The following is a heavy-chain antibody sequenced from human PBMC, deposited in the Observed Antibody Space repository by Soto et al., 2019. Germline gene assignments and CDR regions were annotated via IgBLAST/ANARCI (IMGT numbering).Heavy chain of an antibody. CDR3: ASWISGGYSDWFDP. CDR1: GYNFMRYG. Sequence: QVQLVQSGAEVKKPGASVKVSCKASGYNFMRYGFTWVRQAPGQGLEWMGWINVDNGETKYPQKIQGRVTMTTDTSTSKVYMELRSLTSDDTAVYYCASWISGGYSDWFDPWGHGTLVTVSS. J-gene: IGHJ5*02. D-gene: IGHD1-26*01. V-gene: IGHV1-18*04. CDR2: INVDNGET.